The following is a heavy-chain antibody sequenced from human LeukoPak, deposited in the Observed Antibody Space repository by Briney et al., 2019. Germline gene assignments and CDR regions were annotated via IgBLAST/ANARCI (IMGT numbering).Heavy chain of an antibody. CDR1: GFTVSSNY. J-gene: IGHJ4*02. CDR3: ARELYDSSGSPLDY. Sequence: GGSLRLSCAASGFTVSSNYMSWVRQAPGKGLEWVSVIYSGGSTYYADSVKGRFTISRDNSKNTLYLQMNSLRAEDTAVYYCARELYDSSGSPLDYWGQGTLVTVSS. CDR2: IYSGGST. D-gene: IGHD3-22*01. V-gene: IGHV3-66*01.